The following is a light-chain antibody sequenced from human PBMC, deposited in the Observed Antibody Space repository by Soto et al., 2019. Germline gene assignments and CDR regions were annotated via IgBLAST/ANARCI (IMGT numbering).Light chain of an antibody. Sequence: DIQMTQYPSTLSASVGDRVTITCRASQSISSWLAWYHQKPGKAPKLLIYDASSLESGVPSRFSGSGSGTEFTLTISSLQPDDFATYYCQQYNSYWTFGQGTNVDIK. V-gene: IGKV1-5*01. CDR3: QQYNSYWT. CDR2: DAS. J-gene: IGKJ1*01. CDR1: QSISSW.